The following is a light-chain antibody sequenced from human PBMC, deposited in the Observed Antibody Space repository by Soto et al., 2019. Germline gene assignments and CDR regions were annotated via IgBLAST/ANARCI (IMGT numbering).Light chain of an antibody. V-gene: IGKV3-15*01. CDR3: QQYNNWPFT. Sequence: EIVMTQSPATLSVSPGERATLSCRASQSVSSNLAWYQQKPGQAPRLLIYGASTRATGIPARFSGSGSGTEFPLTISSLQSEEFAVYYCQQYNNWPFTFGPGNKVDI. CDR1: QSVSSN. J-gene: IGKJ3*01. CDR2: GAS.